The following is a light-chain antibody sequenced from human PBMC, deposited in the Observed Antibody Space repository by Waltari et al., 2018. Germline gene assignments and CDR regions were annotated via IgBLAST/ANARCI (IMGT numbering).Light chain of an antibody. CDR3: SSFAGSSQML. CDR1: RSDVGGFDY. Sequence: QSALTQPPSASGSPGQSVTISCTGTRSDVGGFDYVSWYQQHPGKVPRLMIYEVSKRPSGVPDRFSGSKSGNTASLTVSGLQVEDEADYYCSSFAGSSQMLFGGGTKLTVL. V-gene: IGLV2-8*01. J-gene: IGLJ2*01. CDR2: EVS.